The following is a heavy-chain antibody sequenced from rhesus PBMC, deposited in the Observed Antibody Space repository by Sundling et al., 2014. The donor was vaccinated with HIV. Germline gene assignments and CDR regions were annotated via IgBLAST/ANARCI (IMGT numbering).Heavy chain of an antibody. D-gene: IGHD2-21*01. V-gene: IGHV4-93*02. J-gene: IGHJ1*01. Sequence: QVQPQESGPAVVKPSETLSLTCVVSGGSIITGYWWSWIRQSPGKGLEWIGGIFGTGGSTKYNPSLRSRVTISIDTSKKQFALQLTSVTAADTAVYYCARHRGYCTSGSCYVLDFEFWGQGALVTVSS. CDR1: GGSIITGYW. CDR3: ARHRGYCTSGSCYVLDFEF. CDR2: IFGTGGST.